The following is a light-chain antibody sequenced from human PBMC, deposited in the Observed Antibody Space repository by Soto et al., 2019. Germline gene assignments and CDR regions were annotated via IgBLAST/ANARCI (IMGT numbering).Light chain of an antibody. CDR2: DVS. CDR3: QHCAVYSWT. V-gene: IGKV1-5*01. Sequence: DIQMTQSPSILSASVGDRVTITCRASQNIGTWLAWYQQKPGRAPKLLIFDVSSLQSGVPSRFSGSGSGTEFTLTISSLQPDDSATYPRQHCAVYSWTVGQGTKVEIK. CDR1: QNIGTW. J-gene: IGKJ1*01.